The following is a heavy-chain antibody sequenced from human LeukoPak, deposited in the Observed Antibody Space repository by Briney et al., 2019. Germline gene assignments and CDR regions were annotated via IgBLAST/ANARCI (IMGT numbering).Heavy chain of an antibody. V-gene: IGHV3-30*18. D-gene: IGHD3-22*01. CDR3: AKSFSYDSSGYLGS. CDR2: ISYDGSKQ. CDR1: VFTFCSYG. Sequence: GGSLRLSCTASVFTFCSYGMHWLRQAPGKGLEWVAVISYDGSKQYYADSVKGRFTISRDTSKNTLHLQMNSLTAEDTAVYYCAKSFSYDSSGYLGSWGQGTLVTVSS. J-gene: IGHJ5*02.